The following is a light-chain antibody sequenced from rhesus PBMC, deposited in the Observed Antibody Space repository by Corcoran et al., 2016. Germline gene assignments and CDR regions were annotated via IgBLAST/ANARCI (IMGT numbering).Light chain of an antibody. CDR1: QNIHSN. CDR3: QQYNDNPYS. Sequence: DIQMTQSPSALSSSVGDRVTISCRASQNIHSNLAWYQQKPGKAPKLLLYAASTLQTGIPSRFSGSGSGTDFTRTISSLQPEDSAAYYCQQYNDNPYSFGQGTKVEIK. V-gene: IGKV1S12*01. CDR2: AAS. J-gene: IGKJ2*01.